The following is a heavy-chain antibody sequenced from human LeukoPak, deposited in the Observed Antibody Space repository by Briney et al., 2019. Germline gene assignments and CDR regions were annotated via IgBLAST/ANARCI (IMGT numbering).Heavy chain of an antibody. CDR3: ARDGSWSSISYSDY. V-gene: IGHV1-2*02. J-gene: IGHJ4*02. D-gene: IGHD2-2*01. Sequence: GASVKVSCKASGYTFTGYYMHWVRQAPGQGLEWMGWINPNSGDTKYEQRFQGRVTMTRDTSISTAYMELTRLRSDDAAVYFCARDGSWSSISYSDYWGQGTLVTVSS. CDR2: INPNSGDT. CDR1: GYTFTGYY.